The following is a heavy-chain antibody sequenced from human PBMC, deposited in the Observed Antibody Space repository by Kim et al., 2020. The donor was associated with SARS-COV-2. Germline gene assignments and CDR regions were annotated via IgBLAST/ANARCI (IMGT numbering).Heavy chain of an antibody. CDR3: ARDRGYGSGSYELDY. CDR2: IWYDGSNK. J-gene: IGHJ4*02. CDR1: GFTFSSYG. Sequence: GGSLRLSCAASGFTFSSYGMHWVRQAPGKGLEWVAVIWYDGSNKYYADSVKGRFTISRDNSKNTLYLQMNSLRAEDTAVYYCARDRGYGSGSYELDYWGQGTLVTVSS. V-gene: IGHV3-33*01. D-gene: IGHD3-10*01.